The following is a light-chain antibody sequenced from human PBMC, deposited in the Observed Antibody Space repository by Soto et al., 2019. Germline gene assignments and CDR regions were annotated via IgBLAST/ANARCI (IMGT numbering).Light chain of an antibody. V-gene: IGLV2-18*02. CDR1: SSDVGSFNR. CDR3: KSYTSSSTYV. J-gene: IGLJ1*01. CDR2: EVS. Sequence: QAALTQPPSVSGSPGQSVAISCTGTSSDVGSFNRVSWYQQPPGTAPKLLIYEVSNRPSGVPDRFSGSKSGNTASLTISGLQAEDEADYSCKSYTSSSTYVFGTGTKLTVL.